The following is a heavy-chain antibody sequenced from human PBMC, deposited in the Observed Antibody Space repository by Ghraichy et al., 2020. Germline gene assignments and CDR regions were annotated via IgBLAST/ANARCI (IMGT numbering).Heavy chain of an antibody. D-gene: IGHD2-15*01. Sequence: GGSLRLSCAASGFDFSSHAMHWVRQAPGKGLEFVSAINKNGDSTYYANSVKGRFSISRDNSRDTLYLQMGSLRVEDMAVYYCAREKRGSAIDYWGQGTLVTVSS. J-gene: IGHJ4*02. V-gene: IGHV3-64*01. CDR2: INKNGDST. CDR1: GFDFSSHA. CDR3: AREKRGSAIDY.